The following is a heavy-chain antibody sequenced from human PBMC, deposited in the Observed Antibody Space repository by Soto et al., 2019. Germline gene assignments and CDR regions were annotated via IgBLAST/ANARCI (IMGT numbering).Heavy chain of an antibody. D-gene: IGHD1-7*01. CDR1: WDSVSSNSAA. CDR2: TYYRSRWYN. Sequence: PSQTLSLTCVISWDSVSSNSAAWNRIRQSPSRGLEWLGRTYYRSRWYNDYAVSVRSRITVNADTSKNQFSLHLNSVTPEDTAVYYCAGTISLQWHYMDVWDKGTTVTVSS. J-gene: IGHJ6*03. CDR3: AGTISLQWHYMDV. V-gene: IGHV6-1*01.